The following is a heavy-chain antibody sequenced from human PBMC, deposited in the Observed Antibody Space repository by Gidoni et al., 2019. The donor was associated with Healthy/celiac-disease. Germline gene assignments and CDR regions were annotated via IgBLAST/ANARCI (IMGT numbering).Heavy chain of an antibody. CDR3: AKEGGLYSSGKVDY. CDR2: ISGSGGST. D-gene: IGHD6-19*01. V-gene: IGHV3-23*01. Sequence: EVQLLESGGGLVQPGGSLRLSCEASGFTLRSYAMSWVRQAPGKGLEWVAAISGSGGSTYYADSVKGRFTISRDNSKNTLYLQMNSLRAEDTAVYYCAKEGGLYSSGKVDYWGQGTLVTVSS. J-gene: IGHJ4*02. CDR1: GFTLRSYA.